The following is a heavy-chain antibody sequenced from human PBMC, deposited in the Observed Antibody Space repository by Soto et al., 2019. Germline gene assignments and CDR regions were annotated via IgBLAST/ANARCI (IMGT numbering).Heavy chain of an antibody. Sequence: QVQLQESGPGLVKPSQTLSLTCTVSGGSISSGDYYWSWIRQPPGKGLEWIGYIYYSGSTYYNPSLKRHVTISVDTSKNQFSLKLSSVTAADTAVYYCARGVGYYGSGNAFDIWGQGTMVTVSS. D-gene: IGHD3-10*01. CDR3: ARGVGYYGSGNAFDI. V-gene: IGHV4-30-4*01. CDR2: IYYSGST. CDR1: GGSISSGDYY. J-gene: IGHJ3*02.